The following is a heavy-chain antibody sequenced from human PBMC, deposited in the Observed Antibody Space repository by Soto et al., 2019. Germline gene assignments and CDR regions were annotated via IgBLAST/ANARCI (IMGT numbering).Heavy chain of an antibody. CDR3: AARGGRFLEWLLSSGMDV. Sequence: QVQLVQSGAEVKKPGSSVKVSCEASGGTFSSYAISWVRQAPGQGLEWMGGIIPIFGTANYAQKFQGRVTITADDSTSTAYMELSSLRSEDTAVYYCAARGGRFLEWLLSSGMDVWGQGTTVTVSS. V-gene: IGHV1-69*12. D-gene: IGHD3-3*01. CDR1: GGTFSSYA. J-gene: IGHJ6*02. CDR2: IIPIFGTA.